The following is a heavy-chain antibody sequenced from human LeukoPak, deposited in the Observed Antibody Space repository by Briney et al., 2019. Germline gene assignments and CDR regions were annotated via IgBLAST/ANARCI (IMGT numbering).Heavy chain of an antibody. Sequence: SETLSLTCAVYGGSFSGYYWSWIRQPPGKGLEWIGEINHSGSTNYNPSLKSRVTISVDTSKNQFSLKLSSVTAADTAVYYCARQVDYYDSSGYQNYYFDYWGQGTLVTVSS. CDR2: INHSGST. V-gene: IGHV4-34*01. D-gene: IGHD3-22*01. CDR1: GGSFSGYY. J-gene: IGHJ4*02. CDR3: ARQVDYYDSSGYQNYYFDY.